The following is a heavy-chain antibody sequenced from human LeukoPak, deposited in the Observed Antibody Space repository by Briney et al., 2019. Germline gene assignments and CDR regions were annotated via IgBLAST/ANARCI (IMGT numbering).Heavy chain of an antibody. D-gene: IGHD4-11*01. Sequence: HPGGSLRLSCTASGVTLSSYAMSWARQAPGKGLEWVSGISSSGSGGNTYYADSVKGRFTISRDNSKNTLYLQMNSLRAEDTAVYYCARNPSSYSNYFFDYWGQGTLVTVSS. CDR1: GVTLSSYA. V-gene: IGHV3-23*01. J-gene: IGHJ4*02. CDR3: ARNPSSYSNYFFDY. CDR2: ISSSGSGGNT.